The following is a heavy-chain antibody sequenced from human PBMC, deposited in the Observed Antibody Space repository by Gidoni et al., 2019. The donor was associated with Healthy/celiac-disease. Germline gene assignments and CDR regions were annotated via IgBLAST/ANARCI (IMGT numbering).Heavy chain of an antibody. CDR1: GYTFTDNS. CDR3: ATEDRLWLSGGGY. D-gene: IGHD5-18*01. Sequence: EVQLVQSGAEVKKPGATVKISCKVSGYTFTDNSMHWGQQARGKGLEWMGLVDPEDGETRYEEKFQGRVTITADTSTDTAYMELSSMRSEDTAVYYCATEDRLWLSGGGYWGQGTLVTVSS. J-gene: IGHJ4*02. CDR2: VDPEDGET. V-gene: IGHV1-69-2*01.